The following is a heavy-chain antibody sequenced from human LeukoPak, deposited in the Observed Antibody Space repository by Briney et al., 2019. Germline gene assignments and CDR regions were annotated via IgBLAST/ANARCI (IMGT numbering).Heavy chain of an antibody. V-gene: IGHV3-30*03. J-gene: IGHJ3*02. CDR2: ISYDGSNK. D-gene: IGHD2-8*02. CDR3: AMPTGSYDAFDI. Sequence: PGGSLRLSCAASGFTFSSYGIHWVRQAPGKGLEWVAIISYDGSNKYYADSVKGRFTISRDNSKNTLYLQMNSLRAEDTAVYYCAMPTGSYDAFDIWGQGTMVAVSS. CDR1: GFTFSSYG.